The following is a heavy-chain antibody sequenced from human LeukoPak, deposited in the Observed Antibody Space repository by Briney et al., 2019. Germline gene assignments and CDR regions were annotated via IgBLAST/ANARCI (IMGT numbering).Heavy chain of an antibody. CDR1: GGSISPYY. V-gene: IGHV4-59*08. Sequence: SETLSLTCTVSGGSISPYYWSWIRQPPGKRLEWIGYIYYSGTTNYNPSLKSRVTMSVDTSNNHLSLRLTSVTAADTALYYCARHSYNYYGLDVWGQGTTVTVSS. J-gene: IGHJ6*02. CDR3: ARHSYNYYGLDV. CDR2: IYYSGTT.